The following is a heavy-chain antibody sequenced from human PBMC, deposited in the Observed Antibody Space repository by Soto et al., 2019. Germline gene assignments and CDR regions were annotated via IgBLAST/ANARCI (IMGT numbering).Heavy chain of an antibody. Sequence: QGELEQSGAEVKQPGSSVRVSCKTSGGTFSTYAINWVRQAPGQGLEWMGAIIPLFGTADYSQKFQGRVTITADESTSTAYVELSSLRSDDTAIYFCARPKGTYSSGYYYFDFWGQGTLVTVSS. J-gene: IGHJ4*02. CDR1: GGTFSTYA. CDR3: ARPKGTYSSGYYYFDF. V-gene: IGHV1-69*01. D-gene: IGHD6-19*01. CDR2: IIPLFGTA.